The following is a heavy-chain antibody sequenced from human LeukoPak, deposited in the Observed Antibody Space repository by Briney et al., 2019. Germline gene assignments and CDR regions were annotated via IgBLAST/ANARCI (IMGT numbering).Heavy chain of an antibody. Sequence: PGGSLRLSWAASGFTFSSYAMSWVRQAPGKGLEGVSAIRGSGGSTYSAASVKGRFPISRDNSKNTLYLQMNSLRAEDTAVYYCAKEPSNGLAADYWGQGTLVTVSS. J-gene: IGHJ4*02. V-gene: IGHV3-23*01. D-gene: IGHD2-8*01. CDR3: AKEPSNGLAADY. CDR1: GFTFSSYA. CDR2: IRGSGGST.